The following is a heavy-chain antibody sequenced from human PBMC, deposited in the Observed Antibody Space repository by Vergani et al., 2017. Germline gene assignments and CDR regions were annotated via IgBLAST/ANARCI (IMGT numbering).Heavy chain of an antibody. CDR2: IYSGGST. D-gene: IGHD3-10*01. J-gene: IGHJ4*02. CDR1: GFTVSSNY. CDR3: AKDLSMVRGVISH. Sequence: EVQLVETGGGLIQPGGSLRLSCAASGFTVSSNYMSWVRQAPGKGLEWVSVIYSGGSTYYADSVKGRFTISRDNSKNTLYLQMNSLRAEDTAVYYCAKDLSMVRGVISHWGQGTLVTVSS. V-gene: IGHV3-53*05.